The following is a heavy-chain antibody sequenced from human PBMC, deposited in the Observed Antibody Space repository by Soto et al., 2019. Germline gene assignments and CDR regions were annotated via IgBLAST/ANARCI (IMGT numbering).Heavy chain of an antibody. CDR1: GFTCDDYA. CDR2: ISWNSGNI. D-gene: IGHD2-15*01. J-gene: IGHJ6*02. V-gene: IGHV3-9*01. Sequence: EVQLVESGGGLVQPGRSLRLSCAASGFTCDDYAMHWVRQATGKGLEWVSGISWNSGNIGYADSVKGRFTISRDNANNALYLHINGLRPEDTALYYCAKVLCSGESYYFGMDDWGQGTTVTV. CDR3: AKVLCSGESYYFGMDD.